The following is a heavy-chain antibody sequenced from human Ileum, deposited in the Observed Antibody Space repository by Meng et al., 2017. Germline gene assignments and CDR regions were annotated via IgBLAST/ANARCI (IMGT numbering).Heavy chain of an antibody. V-gene: IGHV4-4*02. CDR1: GRPCSSSDW. J-gene: IGHJ4*02. Sequence: VRRQESGPGWVAPSGTLSLTCAVSGRPCSSSDWLSWVRQPPGKGLYWIAEMTLGGGPNYNPTLKSRVTMSVDKSNDHLSLQLTSVTASDTAVYYCAHIFDSWGQGTLVTVSS. CDR3: AHIFDS. CDR2: MTLGGGP.